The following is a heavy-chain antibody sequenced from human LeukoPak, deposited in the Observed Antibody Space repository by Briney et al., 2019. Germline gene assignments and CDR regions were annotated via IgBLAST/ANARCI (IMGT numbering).Heavy chain of an antibody. CDR1: GFTFRSYA. CDR3: ARAVAAPGLYYYYYGMGV. V-gene: IGHV3-30*01. Sequence: GGSLRLSCAASGFTFRSYAMLWVRQAPGKGLEWVAVISYDGSNKYYADSVKGRFTISRDNSENTLYLQMNSLRAEDTAVYYCARAVAAPGLYYYYYGMGVWGQGTTVTVSS. CDR2: ISYDGSNK. J-gene: IGHJ6*02. D-gene: IGHD6-19*01.